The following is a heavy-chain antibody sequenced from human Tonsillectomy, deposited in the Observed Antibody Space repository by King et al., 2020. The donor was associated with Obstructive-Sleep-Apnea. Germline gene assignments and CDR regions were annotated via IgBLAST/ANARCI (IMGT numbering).Heavy chain of an antibody. V-gene: IGHV3-30*02. Sequence: VQLVESGGGVVQPGRSLRLSCAASGFTFSSYGMHWVRQAPGKGLEWVAFIRYDGSNKYYADSVKGRFTISRDNSKNTLYLQMNSLRAEDTAVYYCAKDAGTTWYFDYWGHGTLVTVSS. CDR2: IRYDGSNK. CDR3: AKDAGTTWYFDY. D-gene: IGHD1-1*01. CDR1: GFTFSSYG. J-gene: IGHJ4*01.